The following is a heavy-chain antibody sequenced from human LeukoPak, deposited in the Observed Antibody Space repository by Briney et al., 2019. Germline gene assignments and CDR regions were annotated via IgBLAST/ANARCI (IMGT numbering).Heavy chain of an antibody. Sequence: KTSQTLSLTCTVSGGSISSGSYYWSWIRQPAGKGLEWIGHIYTSGSTNYNPSLKSRVTISVDTSKNQFSLTLSSVTAADTAVYYCARESSSSWYGGSKNWFDPWGQGTLVTVSS. J-gene: IGHJ5*02. CDR1: GGSISSGSYY. CDR2: IYTSGST. CDR3: ARESSSSWYGGSKNWFDP. D-gene: IGHD6-13*01. V-gene: IGHV4-61*09.